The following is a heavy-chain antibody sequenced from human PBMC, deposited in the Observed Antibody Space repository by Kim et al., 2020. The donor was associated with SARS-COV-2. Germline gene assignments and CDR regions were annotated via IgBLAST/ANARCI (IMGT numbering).Heavy chain of an antibody. J-gene: IGHJ3*02. CDR2: IIPIFGTA. D-gene: IGHD3-22*01. Sequence: SVKVSCKASGGTFSSYAISWVRQAPGQGLEWMGGIIPIFGTANYAQKFQGRVTITADESTSTAYMELSSLRSEDTAVYYCARGDSSGYLVHDAFDIWGQGTMVTVSS. CDR3: ARGDSSGYLVHDAFDI. V-gene: IGHV1-69*13. CDR1: GGTFSSYA.